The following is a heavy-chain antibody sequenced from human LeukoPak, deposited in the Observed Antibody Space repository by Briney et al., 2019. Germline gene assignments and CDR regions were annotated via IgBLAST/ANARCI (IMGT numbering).Heavy chain of an antibody. CDR1: GGSIASSSYY. D-gene: IGHD4-23*01. CDR3: AIYGGRTGY. CDR2: IYYGGST. V-gene: IGHV4-39*01. Sequence: SETQSLTCSVSGGSIASSSYYWGWIRQPPGKGLEWIGSIYYGGSTYYNPSFKSRVTISIDTSKKQFSLKLSSVTAADTAVYYCAIYGGRTGYWGPGALVTVSS. J-gene: IGHJ4*02.